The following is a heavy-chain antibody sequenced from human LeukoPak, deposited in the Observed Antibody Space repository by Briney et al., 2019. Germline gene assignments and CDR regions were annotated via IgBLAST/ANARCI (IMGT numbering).Heavy chain of an antibody. CDR2: ITSKDDGGTT. CDR1: GFTFSNAW. J-gene: IGHJ4*02. CDR3: RGDDFAY. D-gene: IGHD3-16*01. Sequence: GGSLRLSCAASGFTFSNAWISCVRQAPGKWLEWVGCITSKDDGGTTDYAAPVTGRLNISRDDSKNTLYLQMNSMKPADTAVYYCRGDDFAYWGQGTLVTVSS. V-gene: IGHV3-15*01.